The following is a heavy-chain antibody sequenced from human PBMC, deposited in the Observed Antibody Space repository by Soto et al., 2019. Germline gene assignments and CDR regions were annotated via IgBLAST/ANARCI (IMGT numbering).Heavy chain of an antibody. J-gene: IGHJ4*02. CDR2: ISGSGGST. CDR1: GFTLRSYA. D-gene: IGHD3-22*01. V-gene: IGHV3-23*01. Sequence: GGSLRLSCASSGFTLRSYARRGVRQAPGKGLEWVSAISGSGGSTYYADTVKGRFTISRDNSKKKLDLQMNSLRAEDTSVYYCAKYWAYDYSSGYYYYWGQGTLITVSS. CDR3: AKYWAYDYSSGYYYY.